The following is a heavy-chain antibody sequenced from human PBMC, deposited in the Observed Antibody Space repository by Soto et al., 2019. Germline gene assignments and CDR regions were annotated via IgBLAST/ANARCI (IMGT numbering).Heavy chain of an antibody. CDR2: IYYSGST. CDR3: ARAGLGDGSDY. D-gene: IGHD1-26*01. V-gene: IGHV4-61*01. CDR1: GGSVSSGSYY. J-gene: IGHJ4*02. Sequence: QVQLQESGPGLVKPSETLSLTCTVSGGSVSSGSYYWSWIRQPPGKGLEWIGYIYYSGSTKYNPSLKSRVTISVDTSKNQFSRKLSSVTAADTAVYYCARAGLGDGSDYWGQGTLVTVSS.